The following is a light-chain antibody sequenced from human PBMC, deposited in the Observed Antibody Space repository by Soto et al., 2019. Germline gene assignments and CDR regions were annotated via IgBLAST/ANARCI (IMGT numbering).Light chain of an antibody. CDR3: SSYTTSGTLV. Sequence: HSVLTQPTSVSGSPGQSITISCTGTSSDVGGYNYVSWYQQHPGKVPKVMIFEVSNRPSGISHRFSGSKSGNTASLTISGLQAEDEADYYCSSYTTSGTLVFGGGTKVTVL. V-gene: IGLV2-14*01. CDR2: EVS. CDR1: SSDVGGYNY. J-gene: IGLJ2*01.